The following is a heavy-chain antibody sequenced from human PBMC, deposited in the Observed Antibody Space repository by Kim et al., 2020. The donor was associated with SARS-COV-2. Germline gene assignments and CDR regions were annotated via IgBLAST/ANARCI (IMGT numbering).Heavy chain of an antibody. CDR2: IDGSDGTT. J-gene: IGHJ4*02. V-gene: IGHV3-23*01. CDR3: MKGGWGWIWDH. CDR1: GFTFTGYA. Sequence: GGSLRLSCTTSGFTFTGYAMSWVRQAPGKGLEWVSSIDGSDGTTYYVDSVKGRFTISRDKSKNTLYLQMNSLRADDTAVDYCMKGGWGWIWDHWGQGTRVTVSS. D-gene: IGHD2-2*03.